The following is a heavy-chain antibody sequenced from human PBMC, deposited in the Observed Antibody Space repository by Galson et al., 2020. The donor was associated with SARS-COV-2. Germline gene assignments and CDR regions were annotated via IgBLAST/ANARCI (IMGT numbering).Heavy chain of an antibody. Sequence: SETLSLTCTVSGGSFSSYYWSWIRQPPGKGLEWIGYISYNGGTNFNPSLKSRVTMSVDVSKNQFSMKVTFVSAADTAVYYCARFHSNGGSPPYFDDWGQGTLVTVSS. CDR1: GGSFSSYY. V-gene: IGHV4-59*01. D-gene: IGHD7-27*01. CDR3: ARFHSNGGSPPYFDD. CDR2: ISYNGGT. J-gene: IGHJ4*02.